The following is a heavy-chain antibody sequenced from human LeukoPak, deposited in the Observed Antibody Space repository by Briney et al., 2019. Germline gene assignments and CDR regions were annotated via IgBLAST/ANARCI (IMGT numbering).Heavy chain of an antibody. CDR3: TRDLGYCSSTTCYNWFDP. V-gene: IGHV3-49*04. J-gene: IGHJ5*02. D-gene: IGHD2-2*01. Sequence: GGSLRLSCTASGFTFGDYGRSWVRQAPGKGLGWISFIRSKAYVGTTEYAASVKGRFTITRDDSKSIAYLQLNSLKTEDTAVYYCTRDLGYCSSTTCYNWFDPWGQGTLVTVSS. CDR2: IRSKAYVGTT. CDR1: GFTFGDYG.